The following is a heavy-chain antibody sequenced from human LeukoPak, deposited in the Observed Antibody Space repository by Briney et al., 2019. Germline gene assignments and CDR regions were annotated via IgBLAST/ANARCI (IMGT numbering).Heavy chain of an antibody. CDR3: ARDKGDYDTSGSLFVF. J-gene: IGHJ4*02. V-gene: IGHV3-7*03. D-gene: IGHD3-22*01. CDR2: IKQDGSEK. CDR1: GSTFSRYW. Sequence: PGGSLRLSCAASGSTFSRYWMSWVRRVPRKGLEWVANIKQDGSEKYYVDSVKGRFTISRDNAKNSLFLQMNSLRAEDTAVYYCARDKGDYDTSGSLFVFGGQGTLVTVSS.